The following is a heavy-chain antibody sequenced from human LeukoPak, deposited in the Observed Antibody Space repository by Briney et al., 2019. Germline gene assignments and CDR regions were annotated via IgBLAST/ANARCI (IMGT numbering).Heavy chain of an antibody. CDR2: IYHGGST. CDR3: ARLGGSPGTVPGFSY. CDR1: GYSISSGYY. J-gene: IGHJ4*02. D-gene: IGHD3-16*01. V-gene: IGHV4-38-2*01. Sequence: ASETLSLTCAVSGYSISSGYYWGWIRQPPGKGLEWIGSIYHGGSTYYNPSLKSRVTISVDTSKNQFSLKLSSVTAADTAVYYCARLGGSPGTVPGFSYWGQGTLVTVSS.